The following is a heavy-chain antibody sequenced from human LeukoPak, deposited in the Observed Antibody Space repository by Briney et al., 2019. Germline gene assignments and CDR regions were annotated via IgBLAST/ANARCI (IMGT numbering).Heavy chain of an antibody. V-gene: IGHV4-4*07. CDR3: ARDAFRWFGELLYYYYGMDV. CDR2: IYTSGST. J-gene: IGHJ6*02. Sequence: SETLSLTCTVSGGSISSYYWSWIRQPAGKGLEWIGRIYTSGSTNYNPSLKSRVTMSVDTSKNQFSLKLSSVTAADTAVYYCARDAFRWFGELLYYYYGMDVWGQGTTVTVSS. D-gene: IGHD3-10*01. CDR1: GGSISSYY.